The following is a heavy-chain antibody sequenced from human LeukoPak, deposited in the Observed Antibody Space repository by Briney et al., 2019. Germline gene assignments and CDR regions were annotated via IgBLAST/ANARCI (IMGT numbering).Heavy chain of an antibody. Sequence: GGSLGLSCAASGFTFDDYGMSWVRQAPGKGLEWVSGINWNGGSTGYADSVKGRFTISRDNAKNSLYLQMNSLRAEDTALYYCARDITYYYGSGSPGDNWFDPWGQGTLVTVSS. CDR2: INWNGGST. CDR1: GFTFDDYG. D-gene: IGHD3-10*01. CDR3: ARDITYYYGSGSPGDNWFDP. J-gene: IGHJ5*02. V-gene: IGHV3-20*04.